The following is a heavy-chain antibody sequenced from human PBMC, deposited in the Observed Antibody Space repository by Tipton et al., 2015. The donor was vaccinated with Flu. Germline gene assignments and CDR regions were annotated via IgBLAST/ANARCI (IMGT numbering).Heavy chain of an antibody. Sequence: TLSLTCTVSGGSINTYYWSWIRRPAGKGLEWIGLIYPSGSTNYNPSLKSRVTMSLDTSKNQLSLNLTSVTAADTAVYYCANYHWNDVDVPVSAFHIWGQGTMVTVSS. J-gene: IGHJ3*02. CDR2: IYPSGST. D-gene: IGHD1-20*01. CDR1: GGSINTYY. CDR3: ANYHWNDVDVPVSAFHI. V-gene: IGHV4-4*07.